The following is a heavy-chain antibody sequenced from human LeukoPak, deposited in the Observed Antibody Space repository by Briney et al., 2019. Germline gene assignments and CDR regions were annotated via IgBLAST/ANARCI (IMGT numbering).Heavy chain of an antibody. CDR3: AKDLFSGSGRAGNMDV. J-gene: IGHJ6*03. V-gene: IGHV3-23*01. CDR2: ISSFFANT. D-gene: IGHD3-10*01. CDR1: GFTFDNYV. Sequence: GGSLRLSCAASGFTFDNYVIAWFRQAPGEGLELVSTISSFFANTYSADSVKGRFTISRDNSKSTLYLQMNSLRAEDTAVYYCAKDLFSGSGRAGNMDVWGKGTTVTVSS.